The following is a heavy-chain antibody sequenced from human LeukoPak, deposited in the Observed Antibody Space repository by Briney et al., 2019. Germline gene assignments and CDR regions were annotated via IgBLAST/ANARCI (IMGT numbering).Heavy chain of an antibody. J-gene: IGHJ4*02. D-gene: IGHD3-22*01. CDR3: ARAGGYYDSSGWYYFDY. Sequence: PGGSLRLSCAASGFTFSSYGMHWVRQAPGKGLEWVSVIYSGGSTYYADSVKGRFTISRDNSKNTLYLQMNSLRAEDTAVYYCARAGGYYDSSGWYYFDYWGQGTLVTVSS. CDR2: IYSGGST. CDR1: GFTFSSYG. V-gene: IGHV3-66*01.